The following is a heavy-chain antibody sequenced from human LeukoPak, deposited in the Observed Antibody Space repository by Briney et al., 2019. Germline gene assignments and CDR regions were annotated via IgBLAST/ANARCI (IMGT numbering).Heavy chain of an antibody. V-gene: IGHV1-18*01. J-gene: IGHJ6*03. Sequence: ASVKVSCKASGYTFTSYGISWVRQAPGQGLEWMGWISAYNGNTNYAQKLQGRVTMTTDTSTSTAYMELRSLRSDDTAVYYCAREPKGFGGLSYMDVWGKGTTVTVSS. CDR2: ISAYNGNT. D-gene: IGHD3-10*01. CDR3: AREPKGFGGLSYMDV. CDR1: GYTFTSYG.